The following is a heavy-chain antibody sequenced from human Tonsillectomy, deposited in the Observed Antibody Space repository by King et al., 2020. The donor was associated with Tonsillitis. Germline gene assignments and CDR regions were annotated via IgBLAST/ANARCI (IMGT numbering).Heavy chain of an antibody. CDR2: INPNSGGT. CDR1: GYTFTGYY. Sequence: QLVQSGAEVKKPGASVKVSCKASGYTFTGYYMHWVRQAPGQGLEWMGWINPNSGGTNYAQKFQGRVTMIRDTSISTAYMELSRLRSDDTAVYYCAREGFYCSGGSCYSDAFDIWGQGTMVTVSS. CDR3: AREGFYCSGGSCYSDAFDI. J-gene: IGHJ3*02. D-gene: IGHD2-15*01. V-gene: IGHV1-2*02.